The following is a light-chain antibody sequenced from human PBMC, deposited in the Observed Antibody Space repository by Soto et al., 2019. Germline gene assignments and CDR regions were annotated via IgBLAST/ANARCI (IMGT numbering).Light chain of an antibody. CDR3: AAWDDSLNGRYV. CDR1: ISHIGSNA. Sequence: QSVLTQPPSASGTPGQRVIISCSGSISHIGSNAVNRYQQLPGTAPKLLIYSNNQRPSGVPDRFSGSKSGTSASLAISGLQSEDEADYYCAAWDDSLNGRYVFGTGTKLTVL. CDR2: SNN. V-gene: IGLV1-44*01. J-gene: IGLJ1*01.